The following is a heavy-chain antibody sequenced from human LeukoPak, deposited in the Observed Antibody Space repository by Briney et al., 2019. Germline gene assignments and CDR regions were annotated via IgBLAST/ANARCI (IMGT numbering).Heavy chain of an antibody. Sequence: GGSLRLSCAASGFIFSSYEMHWVRQAPGKGLEWVAYIGSSGSTKYYAESVRGRFTISRDNAKNSLYLQMSNLRADDTAIYYCASHAEILPSAPWDYYMDVWGKGTTVTVSS. J-gene: IGHJ6*03. V-gene: IGHV3-48*03. CDR2: IGSSGSTK. CDR1: GFIFSSYE. D-gene: IGHD2-8*01. CDR3: ASHAEILPSAPWDYYMDV.